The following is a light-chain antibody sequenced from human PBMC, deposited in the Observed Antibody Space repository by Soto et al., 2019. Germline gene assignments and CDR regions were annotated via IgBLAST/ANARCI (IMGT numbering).Light chain of an antibody. Sequence: DIQMTQSPSTLSASLGDRVTITCRASQSISSWLAWYQQKPGKAPNLLIYKASSLESGVPSRFSGSGSGTEFTLTISSLQPDDFATYYCQQYNSYPTFGGGTKVEIK. CDR3: QQYNSYPT. CDR1: QSISSW. J-gene: IGKJ4*01. V-gene: IGKV1-5*03. CDR2: KAS.